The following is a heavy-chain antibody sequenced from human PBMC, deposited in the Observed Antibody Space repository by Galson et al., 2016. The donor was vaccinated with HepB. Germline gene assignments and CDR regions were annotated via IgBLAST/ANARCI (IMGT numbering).Heavy chain of an antibody. CDR3: ARAFRSGGYDWSHYNVMGV. CDR2: IWFDGSNK. V-gene: IGHV3-33*01. CDR1: GFTFSSYG. Sequence: SLRLSCATSGFTFSSYGMHWVRQAPGKGLEWVAVIWFDGSNKYYADSVKGRFTISRDNSKNTLYLQMNSLRAEDTAVYFCARAFRSGGYDWSHYNVMGVWGQGTTVAVSS. D-gene: IGHD5-12*01. J-gene: IGHJ6*02.